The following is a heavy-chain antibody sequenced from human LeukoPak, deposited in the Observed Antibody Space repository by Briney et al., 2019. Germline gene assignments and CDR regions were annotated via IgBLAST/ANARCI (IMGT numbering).Heavy chain of an antibody. CDR3: ARGSDCSGGSCYSYWYFDL. Sequence: PGGSLRLSCAASAFTFSIYWIHWVRQAPGKGLVWVSRINSDGSSTSCADSVKGRFTISRDNAKNTLYLQMNSLRAEDTAMYDCARGSDCSGGSCYSYWYFDLWGRGTLVTVSS. V-gene: IGHV3-74*01. J-gene: IGHJ2*01. D-gene: IGHD2-15*01. CDR2: INSDGSST. CDR1: AFTFSIYW.